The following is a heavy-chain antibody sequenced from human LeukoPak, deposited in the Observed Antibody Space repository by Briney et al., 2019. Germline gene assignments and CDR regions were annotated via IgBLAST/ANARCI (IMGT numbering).Heavy chain of an antibody. CDR3: ARDDIVGATIFDY. CDR2: ISSSSSYI. J-gene: IGHJ4*02. V-gene: IGHV3-21*01. D-gene: IGHD1-26*01. Sequence: PGGSLRLSCAASGFTFSSYSMNWVRQAPGKGLEWVSSISSSSSYIYYADSVKGRFTISRDNAKTSLYLQMNSMRAEDTAVYYCARDDIVGATIFDYWGQGTLVTVSS. CDR1: GFTFSSYS.